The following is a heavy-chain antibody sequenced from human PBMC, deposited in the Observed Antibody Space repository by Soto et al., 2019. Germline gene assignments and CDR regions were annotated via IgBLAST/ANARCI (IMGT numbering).Heavy chain of an antibody. J-gene: IGHJ4*02. V-gene: IGHV4-31*03. Sequence: SETLSLTCTVSGGSISSGGYYWNWIRQHPGKGLEWIGYTYYSGNTYYNPSLNSRVTISADTSKNQFSLKLSSVTAADTAVYYCASLSSSGWHIDYWGQGTLVTVSS. CDR3: ASLSSSGWHIDY. CDR1: GGSISSGGYY. CDR2: TYYSGNT. D-gene: IGHD6-19*01.